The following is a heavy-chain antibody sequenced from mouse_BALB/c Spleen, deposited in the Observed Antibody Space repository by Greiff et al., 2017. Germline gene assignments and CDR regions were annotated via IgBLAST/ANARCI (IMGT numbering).Heavy chain of an antibody. V-gene: IGHV2-4-1*01. CDR2: IWSGGST. CDR3: ARKGITTPFDY. J-gene: IGHJ2*01. Sequence: QVQLQQSGPGLVQPSQSLSITCTVSGFSLTSYGVHWVRQSPGKGLEWLGVIWSGGSTAYNAAFISRLSISKDNSKSQVFFKMNSLQADDTAIYYCARKGITTPFDYWGQGTTLTVSS. D-gene: IGHD1-1*01. CDR1: GFSLTSYG.